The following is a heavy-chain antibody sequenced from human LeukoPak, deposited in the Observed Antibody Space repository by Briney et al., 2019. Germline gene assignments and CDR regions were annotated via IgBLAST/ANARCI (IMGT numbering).Heavy chain of an antibody. CDR1: GGSISSGGYY. D-gene: IGHD3-16*02. J-gene: IGHJ6*02. Sequence: SQTLSLTCTVSGGSISSGGYYWSWIRQHPGKGLEWIGYIYYSGSTYYNPSRKSRVTISVDTSKNQFSLKLSSVTAADTAAYYCTRVQAAYDYVWGSYRPYYYYGMDVWGQGTTVTVSS. CDR3: TRVQAAYDYVWGSYRPYYYYGMDV. CDR2: IYYSGST. V-gene: IGHV4-31*03.